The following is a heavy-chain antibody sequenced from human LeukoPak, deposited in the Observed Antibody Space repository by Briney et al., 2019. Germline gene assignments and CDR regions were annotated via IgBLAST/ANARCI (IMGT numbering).Heavy chain of an antibody. D-gene: IGHD3-3*01. CDR2: IKEDGSEK. CDR3: ARVRVFGVVPNDY. J-gene: IGHJ4*02. V-gene: IGHV3-7*01. CDR1: GFTFSNCW. Sequence: GGSLRLSCAASGFTFSNCWMHWVRQAPGKGLEWVANIKEDGSEKYYVDSVKGRFTISRDNAEKSLFLEMNSLRDEDTAVYYCARVRVFGVVPNDYWGQGTLVTVSS.